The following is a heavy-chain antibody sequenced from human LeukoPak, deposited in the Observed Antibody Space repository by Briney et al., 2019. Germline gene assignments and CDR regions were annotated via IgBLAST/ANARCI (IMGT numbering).Heavy chain of an antibody. CDR1: GFTFSSYW. D-gene: IGHD3-22*01. J-gene: IGHJ3*02. CDR3: ARDPEYYDSSGHTDAFDI. V-gene: IGHV3-7*01. Sequence: GGSLRLSCAASGFTFSSYWMSWVRQAPGKGLEWVANIKQDGSEKYYVDSVKGRFTISRDNAKNSLYLQMNSLRAEDTAVYYCARDPEYYDSSGHTDAFDIWGQGTMVTVSS. CDR2: IKQDGSEK.